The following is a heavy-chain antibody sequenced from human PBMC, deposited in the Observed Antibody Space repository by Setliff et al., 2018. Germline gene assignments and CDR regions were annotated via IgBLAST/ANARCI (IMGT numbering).Heavy chain of an antibody. J-gene: IGHJ5*02. Sequence: SETLSLTCAVYGGSFSGYYWNWIRQAXGXXXXXXXXXXXXXXXXXXXXLKGRVXXSVDTSKNLFSLKLSSVTAADTAVYFCARGPRFDYESPTYRRRFDPWGQGTAVTVSS. CDR2: XXXXXXX. CDR1: GGSFSGYY. CDR3: ARGPRFDYESPTYRRRFDP. V-gene: IGHV4-34*01. D-gene: IGHD3-22*01.